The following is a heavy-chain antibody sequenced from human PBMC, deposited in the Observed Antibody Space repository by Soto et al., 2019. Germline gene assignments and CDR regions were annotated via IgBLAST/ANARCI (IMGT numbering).Heavy chain of an antibody. CDR2: ISSDGNHQ. CDR1: GFMFNDYA. Sequence: GGSLRLSCATSGFMFNDYAMYWVRQAPGRGLEWVAMISSDGNHQFYVDNVRGRFTVSRDNSKNTLNLQMNSLRPEDTAVYYYSRGTYYPQSSGLHADYWGPGTVVTVSS. J-gene: IGHJ4*02. V-gene: IGHV3-30*03. D-gene: IGHD3-22*01. CDR3: SRGTYYPQSSGLHADY.